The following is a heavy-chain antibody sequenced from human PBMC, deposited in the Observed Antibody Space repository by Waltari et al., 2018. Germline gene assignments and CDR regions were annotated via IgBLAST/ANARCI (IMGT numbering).Heavy chain of an antibody. J-gene: IGHJ4*02. CDR1: GFTVSSNY. D-gene: IGHD6-13*01. CDR2: SYSGGST. Sequence: EVQLVETGGGLIQPGGSLRLSWPASGFTVSSNYMSWVRQAPGKGLEWVSVSYSGGSTYYADSVKGRFTISRDNSKNTLYLRMNSLRAEDTAVYYCARARGSIAAAWGQGTLVTVSS. CDR3: ARARGSIAAA. V-gene: IGHV3-53*02.